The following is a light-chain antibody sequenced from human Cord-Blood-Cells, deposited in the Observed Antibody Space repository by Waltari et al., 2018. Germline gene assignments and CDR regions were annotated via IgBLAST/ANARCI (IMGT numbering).Light chain of an antibody. CDR2: YDS. J-gene: IGLJ2*01. CDR1: NIGSKS. Sequence: SYVLTQPPSVSVAPGKTARITCGGNNIGSKSVHWYQQKPGQAPVLVIYYDSDRPSGIPERFSGSNSGNTATLTIIRVEAGDEADYYCQVWDSSSYHVVFGGGTKLTVL. V-gene: IGLV3-21*04. CDR3: QVWDSSSYHVV.